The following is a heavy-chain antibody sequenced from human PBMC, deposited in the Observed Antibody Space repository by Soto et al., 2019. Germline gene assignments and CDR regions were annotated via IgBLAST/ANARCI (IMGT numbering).Heavy chain of an antibody. CDR1: GFTFDDYA. Sequence: QSGGSLRLSCAASGFTFDDYAMHWVRQAPGKGLEWVSGISWNSGSIGYADSVKGRFTISRDNAKNSLYLQMNSLRAEDTALYYCAKDIAALVHYGMDVWGQGTTVTVSS. J-gene: IGHJ6*02. CDR2: ISWNSGSI. V-gene: IGHV3-9*01. CDR3: AKDIAALVHYGMDV. D-gene: IGHD6-13*01.